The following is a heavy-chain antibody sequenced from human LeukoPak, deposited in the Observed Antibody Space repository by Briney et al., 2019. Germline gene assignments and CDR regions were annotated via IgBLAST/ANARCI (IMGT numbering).Heavy chain of an antibody. V-gene: IGHV1-18*01. CDR3: ARVYWRSWYSSSPLHFDY. CDR2: ISAYNGNT. D-gene: IGHD6-6*01. J-gene: IGHJ4*02. CDR1: GYTFTSYG. Sequence: ASVMLSCKASGYTFTSYGISWVRQAPGQGLEWMGWISAYNGNTNYAQKLQGRVTMTTDTSTSTAYMELRSLRSDDTAVYYCARVYWRSWYSSSPLHFDYWGQGTLVTVSS.